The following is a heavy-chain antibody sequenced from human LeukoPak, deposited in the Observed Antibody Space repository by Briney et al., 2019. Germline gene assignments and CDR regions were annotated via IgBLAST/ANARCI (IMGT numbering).Heavy chain of an antibody. D-gene: IGHD2-21*01. V-gene: IGHV1-2*02. CDR1: GYTFTNYY. Sequence: ASVKVSCKASGYTFTNYYMHWVRQAPGQGLEWMGEINPKSGGTDYAQRFQGRVTMTRDTSISTAYMELNSLRSDDTAMYYCVRDDDSNCYDPWGQGTLVTVSS. J-gene: IGHJ5*02. CDR2: INPKSGGT. CDR3: VRDDDSNCYDP.